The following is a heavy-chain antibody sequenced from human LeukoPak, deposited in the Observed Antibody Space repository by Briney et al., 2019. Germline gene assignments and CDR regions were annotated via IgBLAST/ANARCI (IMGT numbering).Heavy chain of an antibody. CDR2: ISYDGSNK. J-gene: IGHJ4*02. Sequence: GGSLRLSCAASGFTFSSYGMLWVRQAPGKGLEWVAVISYDGSNKYYADSVKGRFTISRDNSKNTLYLQMNSLRAEDTAVYYCAKEDYGGTFDYWGQGTLVTVSS. V-gene: IGHV3-30*18. CDR3: AKEDYGGTFDY. CDR1: GFTFSSYG. D-gene: IGHD4-23*01.